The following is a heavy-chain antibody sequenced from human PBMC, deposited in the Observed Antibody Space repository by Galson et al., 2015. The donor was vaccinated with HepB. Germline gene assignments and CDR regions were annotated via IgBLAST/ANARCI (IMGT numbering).Heavy chain of an antibody. D-gene: IGHD6-6*01. CDR3: ARSGYSSSSAMDV. Sequence: SVKVSCKASGYTFTSYYMHWVRQAPGQGLEWMGIINPSGGSTSYAEEFQGRVSMTTDTSTSTVYMELSSLRSEDTAVYYCARSGYSSSSAMDVWGQGTTVTVSS. CDR1: GYTFTSYY. CDR2: INPSGGST. V-gene: IGHV1-46*01. J-gene: IGHJ6*02.